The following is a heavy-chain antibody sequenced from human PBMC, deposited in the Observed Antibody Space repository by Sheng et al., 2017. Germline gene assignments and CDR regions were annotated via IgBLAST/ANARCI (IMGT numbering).Heavy chain of an antibody. Sequence: QVQLQESGPGLVKPSETLSLTCAVSGYSISSGYYWGWIRQPPGKGLEWIGSIYHSGSTYYNPSLKSRVTISVDTSKNQFSLKLSSVTAADTAVYYCARDPAVGATTYYFDYWGQGTLVTVSS. D-gene: IGHD1-26*01. CDR1: GYSISSGYY. J-gene: IGHJ4*02. CDR2: IYHSGST. CDR3: ARDPAVGATTYYFDY. V-gene: IGHV4-38-2*02.